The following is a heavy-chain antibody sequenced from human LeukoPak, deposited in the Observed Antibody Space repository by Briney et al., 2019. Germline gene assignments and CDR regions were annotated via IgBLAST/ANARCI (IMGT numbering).Heavy chain of an antibody. CDR3: ARVRRIDGYNYFDC. CDR2: IGTAGDT. J-gene: IGHJ4*02. D-gene: IGHD5-24*01. Sequence: GGSLRLSCAASGFTFSSYNMHWVRQATGKGLEWVSAIGTAGDTYYPGSVKGRFTISRENAKNSLYLQMNSLRAGDTAVYYCARVRRIDGYNYFDCWGQGTPVTVSS. CDR1: GFTFSSYN. V-gene: IGHV3-13*01.